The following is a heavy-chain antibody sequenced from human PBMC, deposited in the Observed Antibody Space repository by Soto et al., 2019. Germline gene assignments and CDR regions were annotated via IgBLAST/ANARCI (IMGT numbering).Heavy chain of an antibody. CDR3: ARGATHVDTAMVRHSYYFDY. D-gene: IGHD5-18*01. V-gene: IGHV1-69*12. J-gene: IGHJ4*02. CDR2: IIPIFGTA. Sequence: QVQLVQSGDEVKKPGSSVKVSCKASGGTFSSYAISWVRQAPGQGLEWMGGIIPIFGTANYAQKFQGRVTITADESTSTAYMELSSLRSEDTAVYYCARGATHVDTAMVRHSYYFDYWGQGTLVTVSS. CDR1: GGTFSSYA.